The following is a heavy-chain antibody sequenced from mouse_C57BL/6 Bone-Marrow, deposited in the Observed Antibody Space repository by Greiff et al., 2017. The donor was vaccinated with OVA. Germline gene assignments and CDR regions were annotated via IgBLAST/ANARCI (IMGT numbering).Heavy chain of an antibody. CDR1: GYAFSSSW. J-gene: IGHJ1*03. CDR3: ARDGNWGYFDV. D-gene: IGHD2-1*01. Sequence: VQGVESGPELVKPGASVKISCKASGYAFSSSWMNWVKQRPGKGLEWIGRIYPGDGDTKYNGKFKGKATLTADKSSSTAYMQLSSLTSEDSAVYFCARDGNWGYFDVWGTGTTVTVSS. CDR2: IYPGDGDT. V-gene: IGHV1-82*01.